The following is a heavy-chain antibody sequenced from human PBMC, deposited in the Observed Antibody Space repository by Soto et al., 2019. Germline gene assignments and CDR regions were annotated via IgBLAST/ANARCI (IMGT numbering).Heavy chain of an antibody. CDR1: GFTFSSYG. J-gene: IGHJ6*02. CDR2: ISYDGSNK. V-gene: IGHV3-30*18. CDR3: AKDQGSGAADYYYYGMDV. Sequence: GGSLRLSCAASGFTFSSYGMHWVRQAPGKGLEWVAVISYDGSNKYYADSVKGRFTISRDNSKNTLYLQMNSLRAEDTAVYYCAKDQGSGAADYYYYGMDVWGQGTTVT. D-gene: IGHD6-13*01.